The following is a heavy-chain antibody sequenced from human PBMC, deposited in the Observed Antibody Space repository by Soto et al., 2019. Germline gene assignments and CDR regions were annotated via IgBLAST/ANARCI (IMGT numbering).Heavy chain of an antibody. CDR2: IYWDDDK. V-gene: IGHV2-5*02. CDR1: GFSLTTSGVG. J-gene: IGHJ4*02. CDR3: AHRVLRTVFGLVTTTASYLDC. D-gene: IGHD3-3*01. Sequence: QITLNESGPTQVKPRQTLTLTCTFSGFSLTTSGVGVGWIRQSPGKAPEWLALIYWDDDKRYSPSLKSRLTNTKDTSKNQVFLTMTDLDPADTATYYCAHRVLRTVFGLVTTTASYLDCWGQGTPVAVSS.